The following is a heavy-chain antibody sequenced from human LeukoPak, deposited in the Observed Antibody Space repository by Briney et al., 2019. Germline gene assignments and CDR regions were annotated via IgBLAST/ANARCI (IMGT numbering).Heavy chain of an antibody. CDR3: ARQEPYYYESSGYYRY. Sequence: PSETLSLTCAVYGGSFSGYYWSWIRQPAGKGLEWIGRIYTSGSTNYNPSLKSRVTMSVDTSKNQFSLKLSSVTAADTAVYYCARQEPYYYESSGYYRYWGQGTLVTVSS. CDR2: IYTSGST. D-gene: IGHD3-22*01. V-gene: IGHV4-59*10. CDR1: GGSFSGYY. J-gene: IGHJ4*02.